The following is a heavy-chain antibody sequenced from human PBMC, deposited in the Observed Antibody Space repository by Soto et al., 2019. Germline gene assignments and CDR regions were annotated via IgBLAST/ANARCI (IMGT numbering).Heavy chain of an antibody. J-gene: IGHJ4*02. CDR2: IIPIFGTA. V-gene: IGHV1-69*01. D-gene: IGHD2-15*01. CDR3: ARDEGYCSGGSCYYFDY. CDR1: GGTFSSYA. Sequence: QVQLVQSGAEVKKPGSSVKVSCKASGGTFSSYAISWVRQAPGQGLEWMGGIIPIFGTANYAQKFQGRVTITADESTSTAYMELSSLRSEDTAVYYCARDEGYCSGGSCYYFDYWGQGTLVTVSS.